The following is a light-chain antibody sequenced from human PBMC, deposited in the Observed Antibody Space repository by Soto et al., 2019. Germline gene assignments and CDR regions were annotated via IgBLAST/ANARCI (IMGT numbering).Light chain of an antibody. J-gene: IGKJ5*01. CDR1: QSISRG. Sequence: EVALTRSEGTMSLSPGGRATLSCRASQSISRGLAWYQQRPGQSPRLLISGASMRASGVPVRFSGSGSGTDFTLTITRLEPEDFAVYYCQQYGGSPITFGLGTRLEIK. V-gene: IGKV3-20*01. CDR2: GAS. CDR3: QQYGGSPIT.